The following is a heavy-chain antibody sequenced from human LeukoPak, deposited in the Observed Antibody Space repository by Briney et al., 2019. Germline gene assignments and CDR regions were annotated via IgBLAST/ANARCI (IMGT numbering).Heavy chain of an antibody. CDR2: IYTSGST. V-gene: IGHV4-4*07. CDR3: ARGETTVTTYYYYYYMDV. CDR1: GGSISSYY. Sequence: PSETLSLTCTVSGGSISSYYWSWIRQPAGKGLEWIGRIYTSGSTNYNPSLKSRVTMSVDTSKNQFSLKLSSVTAADTAVYYCARGETTVTTYYYYYYMDVWGKGTTVTISS. J-gene: IGHJ6*03. D-gene: IGHD4-17*01.